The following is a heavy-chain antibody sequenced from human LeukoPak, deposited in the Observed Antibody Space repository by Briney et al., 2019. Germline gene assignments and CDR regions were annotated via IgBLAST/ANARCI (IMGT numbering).Heavy chain of an antibody. V-gene: IGHV4-4*07. D-gene: IGHD4-11*01. CDR1: GGSISSYY. J-gene: IGHJ6*03. Sequence: SETLSLTCTVSGGSISSYYWSWIRQPAGKGLEWIGRIYTSGSANYNPSLKSRVTMSVDTSKNQFSLKLSSVIAADTAVYYCARASYSNFYYYYYYMDVWGKGTTVTVSS. CDR3: ARASYSNFYYYYYYMDV. CDR2: IYTSGSA.